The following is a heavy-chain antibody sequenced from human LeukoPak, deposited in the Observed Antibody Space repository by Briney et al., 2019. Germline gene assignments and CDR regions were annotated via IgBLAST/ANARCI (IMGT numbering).Heavy chain of an antibody. CDR3: VRSDWFDN. CDR1: GFFFSNYG. Sequence: GESLRLSCAASGFFFSNYGMHWVRQAPGKGLVWVSRVNSDGRFTKYADSVKGRFTISRDNAKNTLYLQMNSLRAEDTAMYYCVRSDWFDNWGQGTLVTVSS. J-gene: IGHJ5*02. CDR2: VNSDGRFT. V-gene: IGHV3-74*03.